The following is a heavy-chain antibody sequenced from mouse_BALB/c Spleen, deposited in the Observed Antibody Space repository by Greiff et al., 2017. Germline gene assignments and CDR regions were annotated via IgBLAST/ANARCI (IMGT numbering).Heavy chain of an antibody. CDR2: ISSGGSYT. V-gene: IGHV5-9-4*01. Sequence: DVMLVESGGGLVKPGGSLKLSCAASGFTFSSYAMSWVRQSPEKRLEWVAEISSGGSYTYYPDTVTGRFTISRDNAKNTLYLEMSSLRSEDTAMYYCARIYYGSSYDYWGQGTTLTVSS. CDR1: GFTFSSYA. J-gene: IGHJ2*01. CDR3: ARIYYGSSYDY. D-gene: IGHD1-1*01.